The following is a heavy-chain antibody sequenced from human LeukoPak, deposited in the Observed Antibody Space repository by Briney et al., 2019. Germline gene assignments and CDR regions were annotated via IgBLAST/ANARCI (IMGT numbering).Heavy chain of an antibody. D-gene: IGHD3-22*01. CDR3: ARVRAHYYYDSSGYYFDY. CDR1: GFTVSSNY. J-gene: IGHJ4*02. Sequence: GGSLRLSCAASGFTVSSNYMSWVRQAPGKGLEGVSVIYSGGSTYYADSVKGRFTISRDNSKNTLYLQMNSLRAEDTAVYYCARVRAHYYYDSSGYYFDYWGQGTLVTVSS. V-gene: IGHV3-53*01. CDR2: IYSGGST.